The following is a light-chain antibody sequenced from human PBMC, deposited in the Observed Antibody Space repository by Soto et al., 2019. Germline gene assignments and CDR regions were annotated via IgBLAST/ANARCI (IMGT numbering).Light chain of an antibody. CDR2: DVS. CDR3: CSYTTSNNRQIV. J-gene: IGLJ1*01. Sequence: QPVLTQPAYVSGSPGQSITISCTGTSSDVGGYNYVSWYQQHPGKAPKFMIYDVSNRPSGVSNRFSGSKSGNTASLTISGLQAEDEADYYCCSYTTSNNRQIVFGTGTNVTVL. V-gene: IGLV2-14*01. CDR1: SSDVGGYNY.